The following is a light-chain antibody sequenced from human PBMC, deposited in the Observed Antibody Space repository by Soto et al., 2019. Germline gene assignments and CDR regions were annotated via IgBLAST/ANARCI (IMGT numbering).Light chain of an antibody. CDR2: GNS. CDR3: QSYESSLGGSRVV. Sequence: QSVLTQPPSVSGSPGQRVTISCTGSSSNIGAGYDVHWYQQLPGTAPKLLIYGNSNRPSGVPDRFSGSKSGTSASLAITGLQAEDEADYYCQSYESSLGGSRVVFGGGTKLTVL. J-gene: IGLJ2*01. CDR1: SSNIGAGYD. V-gene: IGLV1-40*01.